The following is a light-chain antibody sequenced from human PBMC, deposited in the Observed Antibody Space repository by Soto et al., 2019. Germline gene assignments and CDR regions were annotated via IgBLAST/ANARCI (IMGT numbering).Light chain of an antibody. J-gene: IGKJ1*01. V-gene: IGKV3D-15*01. CDR2: AVS. CDR1: QSVINN. Sequence: EIVMTQSPATLPVSPGERATLSCRASQSVINNLAWYQQKPAQAPRLLIYAVSTRATGIPARLSGSGSGTEFTLTISSLQSEDFGFYYCQQGDTLPWTFRQGTTVEIK. CDR3: QQGDTLPWT.